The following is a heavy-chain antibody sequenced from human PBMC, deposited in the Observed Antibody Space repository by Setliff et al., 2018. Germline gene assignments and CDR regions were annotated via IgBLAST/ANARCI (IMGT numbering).Heavy chain of an antibody. Sequence: ASVKVSCKASGYTFARYYMHWVRQAPGQGLDWMAIIDPSSGYTNYAQKFQGRVTMTRDTSTSTVYMELSSLGSEDTAVYYCARAPLESGYNYGQGHYFDYWGQGTLVTGS. CDR3: ARAPLESGYNYGQGHYFDY. V-gene: IGHV1-46*01. D-gene: IGHD5-18*01. J-gene: IGHJ4*02. CDR1: GYTFARYY. CDR2: IDPSSGYT.